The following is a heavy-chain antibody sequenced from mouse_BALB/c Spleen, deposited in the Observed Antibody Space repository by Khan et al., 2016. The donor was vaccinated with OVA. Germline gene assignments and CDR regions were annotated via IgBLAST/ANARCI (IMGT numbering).Heavy chain of an antibody. V-gene: IGHV3-2*02. CDR3: AMGRTY. D-gene: IGHD4-1*01. Sequence: EVKLLESGPGLVKPSQSLSLTCTVTGYSITSDYAWNWIRQFPGKKLEWMGYISYSGSTSYKPSLKSRISINRDTSKNQFFLQLNSVTTEDTATYYCAMGRTYWGQGTLVTVSA. CDR1: GYSITSDYA. J-gene: IGHJ3*01. CDR2: ISYSGST.